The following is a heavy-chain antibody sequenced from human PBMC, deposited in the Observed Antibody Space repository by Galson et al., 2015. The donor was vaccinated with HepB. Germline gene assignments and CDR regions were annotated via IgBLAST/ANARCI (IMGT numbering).Heavy chain of an antibody. D-gene: IGHD3-16*02. J-gene: IGHJ4*02. CDR2: ISAYNGNT. V-gene: IGHV1-18*01. CDR1: GYTFTSYG. Sequence: SVKVSCKASGYTFTSYGISWVRQAPGQGLEWMGWISAYNGNTNYAQKLQGRVTMTTDTSTSTAYMELRSLRSDDTAVYYCARMFTFGGVIVSYYFDYWGQGTLVTVSS. CDR3: ARMFTFGGVIVSYYFDY.